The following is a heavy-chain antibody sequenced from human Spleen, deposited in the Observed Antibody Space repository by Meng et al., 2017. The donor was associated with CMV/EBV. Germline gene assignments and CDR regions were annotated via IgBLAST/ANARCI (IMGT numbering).Heavy chain of an antibody. CDR3: AKEGDISGWYDPKYHFDH. CDR2: IRYDGTIK. CDR1: GFTFSSSA. Sequence: GGSLRLSCAASGFTFSSSATHWVRQAPGKGLEWVAYIRYDGTIKYYADSVKGRFTISRDNYKNILYLEMSSLRGDDAALYFCAKEGDISGWYDPKYHFDHWGQGTLVTVSS. D-gene: IGHD6-19*01. V-gene: IGHV3-30*02. J-gene: IGHJ4*02.